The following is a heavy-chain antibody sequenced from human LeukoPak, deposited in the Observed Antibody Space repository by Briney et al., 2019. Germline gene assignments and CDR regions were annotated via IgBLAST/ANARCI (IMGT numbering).Heavy chain of an antibody. CDR1: GFTFSSYG. CDR2: ISYDGSNK. V-gene: IGHV3-30*03. D-gene: IGHD4-17*01. Sequence: PGGSLRLSCAASGFTFSSYGMHWVRQAPGKGLEWVAVISYDGSNKYYADSVKGRFTISRDNAKNSLYLQMNSLRAEDTAVYYCARDYRDYRAHFDYWGQGTLVTVSS. J-gene: IGHJ4*02. CDR3: ARDYRDYRAHFDY.